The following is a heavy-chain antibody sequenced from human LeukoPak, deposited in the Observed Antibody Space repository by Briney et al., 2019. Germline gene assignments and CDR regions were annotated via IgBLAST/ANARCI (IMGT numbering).Heavy chain of an antibody. J-gene: IGHJ6*03. CDR2: IIPIFGTA. V-gene: IGHV1-69*06. CDR1: GYTFTSYG. Sequence: SVKVSCKASGYTFTSYGISWVRQAPGQGLEWMGGIIPIFGTANYAQKFQGRVTITADKSTSTAYMELSSLRSEDTAVYYCARGPQGRRGSYYYYYYMDVWGKGTTVTVSS. D-gene: IGHD1-26*01. CDR3: ARGPQGRRGSYYYYYYMDV.